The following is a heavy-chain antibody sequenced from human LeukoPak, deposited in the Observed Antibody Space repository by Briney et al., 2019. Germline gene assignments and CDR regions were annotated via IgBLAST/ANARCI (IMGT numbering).Heavy chain of an antibody. V-gene: IGHV3-66*01. CDR3: ASGLVTMIVVAPAFDI. CDR2: IYSGGST. CDR1: GFTVSSNY. Sequence: PGGSLRLSRAASGFTVSSNYMSWVRQAPGKGLEWVSVIYSGGSTYYADSVKGRFTISRDNSKNTLYLQMNSLRAEDTAVYYCASGLVTMIVVAPAFDIWGQGTMVTVSS. J-gene: IGHJ3*02. D-gene: IGHD3-22*01.